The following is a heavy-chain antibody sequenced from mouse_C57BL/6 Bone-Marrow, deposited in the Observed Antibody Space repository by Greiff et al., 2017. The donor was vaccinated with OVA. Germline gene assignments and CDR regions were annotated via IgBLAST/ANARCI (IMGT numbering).Heavy chain of an antibody. D-gene: IGHD1-1*01. CDR1: GYTFTDYC. CDR2: INPNNGGT. Sequence: EVQLQQSGPELVKPGASVKISCKASGYTFTDYCMNWVKQSHGKSLEWIGDINPNNGGTSYNQKFKGKATLTVDKSSSTAYMELRSLTSEDSAVYYCARGGLTTVVATNAMDYWGQGTSVTVSS. J-gene: IGHJ4*01. V-gene: IGHV1-26*01. CDR3: ARGGLTTVVATNAMDY.